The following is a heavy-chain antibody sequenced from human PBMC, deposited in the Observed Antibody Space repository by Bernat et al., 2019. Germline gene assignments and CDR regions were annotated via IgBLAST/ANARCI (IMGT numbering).Heavy chain of an antibody. Sequence: VQLVESGGGVVQPGRSLRLSCAASGFTFSTYWMHWVRQAPGKGLVWVSRINSDGSSTSYADSVKGRFTISRDNAKNTLYLQMNSLRAEDTAVYYCARGGYSYSWSAFDIWGQGTMVTVSS. J-gene: IGHJ3*02. D-gene: IGHD5-18*01. CDR3: ARGGYSYSWSAFDI. CDR1: GFTFSTYW. V-gene: IGHV3-74*02. CDR2: INSDGSST.